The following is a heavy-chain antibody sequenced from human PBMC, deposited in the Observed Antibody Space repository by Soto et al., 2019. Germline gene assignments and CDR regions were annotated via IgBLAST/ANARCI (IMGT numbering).Heavy chain of an antibody. Sequence: QVQLVQSGAEVKKPGSSVKVSCKASGGTFSRYSITWVRQAPGHGLEWIGRIIPIFGIPTYAQKFQGRVTFTAGESTRTAYRGRSSLRSDDTAVYYCAREDRDRETGLVPAAIDGMDVWGQGTTVTVSS. D-gene: IGHD2-2*01. CDR2: IIPIFGIP. J-gene: IGHJ6*02. V-gene: IGHV1-69*08. CDR1: GGTFSRYS. CDR3: AREDRDRETGLVPAAIDGMDV.